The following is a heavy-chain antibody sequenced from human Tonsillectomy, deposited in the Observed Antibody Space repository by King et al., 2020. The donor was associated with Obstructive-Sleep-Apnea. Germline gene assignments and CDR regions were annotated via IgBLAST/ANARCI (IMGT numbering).Heavy chain of an antibody. V-gene: IGHV4-34*01. Sequence: HVQLQQWGAGLLKPSETLSLTCAVYGGSFSGYYWSWIRQPPGKGLEWIGEINHSGSTNYNPSLKSRVTISVDTSKNQFSLKLSSVTAADTAVYYCATVLYGSGSFSYYSYYGMDVWGQGTTVTVSS. D-gene: IGHD3-10*01. J-gene: IGHJ6*02. CDR3: ATVLYGSGSFSYYSYYGMDV. CDR2: INHSGST. CDR1: GGSFSGYY.